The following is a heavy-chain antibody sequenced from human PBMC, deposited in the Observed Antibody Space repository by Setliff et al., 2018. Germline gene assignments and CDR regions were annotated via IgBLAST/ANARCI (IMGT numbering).Heavy chain of an antibody. V-gene: IGHV4-61*02. Sequence: PSETLSLTCTVSGDSISSGSYHWSWIRKPAGKGLEWIGRIHPSGSTNYNPSLKSRVTIPVDTSKNQFSLKSVTAADTAVYYCAKEHVVISYVSNTHQHYGMDVWGQGTTVTVSS. CDR2: IHPSGST. CDR3: AKEHVVISYVSNTHQHYGMDV. J-gene: IGHJ6*02. CDR1: GDSISSGSYH. D-gene: IGHD2-21*01.